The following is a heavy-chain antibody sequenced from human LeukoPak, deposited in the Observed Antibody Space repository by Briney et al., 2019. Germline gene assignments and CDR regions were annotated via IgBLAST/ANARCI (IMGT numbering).Heavy chain of an antibody. Sequence: GGSLRLSCAASGFTFSSYAMSWVRQAPGKGLEWVSAISGSGGSTYYADSVKGRFTISRDNSKNTLYLQMNSLRAEDTAVYYCAKDRGAPGSYTDAFDIWGQETMVTVSS. CDR3: AKDRGAPGSYTDAFDI. V-gene: IGHV3-23*01. J-gene: IGHJ3*02. CDR2: ISGSGGST. D-gene: IGHD1-26*01. CDR1: GFTFSSYA.